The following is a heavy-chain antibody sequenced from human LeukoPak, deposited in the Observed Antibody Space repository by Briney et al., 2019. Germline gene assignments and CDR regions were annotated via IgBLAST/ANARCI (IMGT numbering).Heavy chain of an antibody. CDR1: GVTFSNYW. CDR3: APSRAFDY. V-gene: IGHV3-7*03. CDR2: IKEDGNDI. Sequence: PGGSLRLSCAASGVTFSNYWMSWVRRAPGEGLEWGANIKEDGNDIYYVDSVKGRFTISRDNAKDSLYLQINSLRVEDTAVYYCAPSRAFDYWGQGTLVTVSS. J-gene: IGHJ4*02.